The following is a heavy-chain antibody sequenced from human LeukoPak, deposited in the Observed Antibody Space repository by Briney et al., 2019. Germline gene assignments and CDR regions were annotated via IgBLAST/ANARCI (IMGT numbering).Heavy chain of an antibody. J-gene: IGHJ6*02. D-gene: IGHD6-13*01. CDR2: TNSDGSST. V-gene: IGHV3-74*01. CDR3: AREVAAAGTITRYYYYGMDV. CDR1: GFTFSSYW. Sequence: PGGSLRLSCAASGFTFSSYWMHWVRQAPGKGLVWVSRTNSDGSSTSYADSVKGRSTISRDNAKNTLYLQMNSLRAEDTAVYYCAREVAAAGTITRYYYYGMDVWGQGTTVTVSS.